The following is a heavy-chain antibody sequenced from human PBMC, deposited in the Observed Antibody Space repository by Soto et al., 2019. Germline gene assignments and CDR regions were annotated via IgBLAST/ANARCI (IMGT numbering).Heavy chain of an antibody. V-gene: IGHV3-30*18. CDR1: GFTFSSYG. CDR2: ISYEGSNK. D-gene: IGHD6-19*01. CDR3: AKERGYSSDWYRDY. Sequence: QVQLVESGGGVVQPGRSLRLSCAASGFTFSSYGLHWVRQAPGKGLEWVAVISYEGSNKYYADSVKGRFTISRDNSKNTLYLQMNSRTAEDRAVYYCAKERGYSSDWYRDYWGQGTLVVVSS. J-gene: IGHJ4*02.